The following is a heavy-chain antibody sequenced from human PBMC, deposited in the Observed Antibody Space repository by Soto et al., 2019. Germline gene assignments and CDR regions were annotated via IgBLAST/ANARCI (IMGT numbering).Heavy chain of an antibody. CDR2: INDSGIT. D-gene: IGHD3-3*01. CDR1: GGSFSGYY. J-gene: IGHJ6*02. V-gene: IGHV4-34*01. Sequence: QVQLQQWGAEVLKPSETLSLTCVVNGGSFSGYYWSWIRQSPGKGLEWIGEINDSGITDSNPSLESRVTISVDMSKNQFSLNLNSVTAADSAVYHCARGRSNVPDRRGIGYYGLDVWGQGTTVTVSS. CDR3: ARGRSNVPDRRGIGYYGLDV.